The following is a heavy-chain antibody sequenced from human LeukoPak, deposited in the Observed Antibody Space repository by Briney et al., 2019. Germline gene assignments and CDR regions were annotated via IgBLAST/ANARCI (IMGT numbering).Heavy chain of an antibody. J-gene: IGHJ4*02. D-gene: IGHD6-19*01. Sequence: PGGSLRLSCAASGFTFSSYAMSWVRQAPGKGLEWVSAISGSGGSTYCADSVKGRFTISRDNSKNTLYLQMNSLRAEDTAVYYCAKEREQWLVLGVVVYWGQGTLVTVSS. V-gene: IGHV3-23*01. CDR1: GFTFSSYA. CDR3: AKEREQWLVLGVVVY. CDR2: ISGSGGST.